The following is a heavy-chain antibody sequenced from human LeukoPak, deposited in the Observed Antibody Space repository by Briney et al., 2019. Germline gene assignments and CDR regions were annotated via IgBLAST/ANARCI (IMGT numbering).Heavy chain of an antibody. CDR1: GGSISDYD. J-gene: IGHJ3*02. CDR3: AMYRYSNAVHAVFHI. D-gene: IGHD4-11*01. V-gene: IGHV4-4*07. Sequence: SETLSLTCTVSGGSISDYDWGWIRQPAGKGLELIGQVYSSGRTDYNPSLKSRVSMSVDTSKNQFPLEVTSVTAADTAVYFCAMYRYSNAVHAVFHIWGQGTRVTVSS. CDR2: VYSSGRT.